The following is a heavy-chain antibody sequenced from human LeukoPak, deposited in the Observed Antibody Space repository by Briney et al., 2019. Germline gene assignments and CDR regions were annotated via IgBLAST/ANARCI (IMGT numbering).Heavy chain of an antibody. V-gene: IGHV1-69*05. Sequence: SVKVSCKASGGTFSSYAISWVRQAPGQGLEWMGGITPIFGTANYAQKFQGRVTITTDESTSTAYMELSSLRSEDTAVYYCARRPGARFDPWGQGTLVTVSS. D-gene: IGHD7-27*01. J-gene: IGHJ5*02. CDR2: ITPIFGTA. CDR1: GGTFSSYA. CDR3: ARRPGARFDP.